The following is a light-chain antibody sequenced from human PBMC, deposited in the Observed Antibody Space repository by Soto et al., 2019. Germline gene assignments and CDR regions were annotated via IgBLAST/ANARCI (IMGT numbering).Light chain of an antibody. Sequence: EIVLTQSPATLSLSPGERATLSCRASQTFSSHLAWYQQKPGQAPRLLIYDASKRATGIPARFSGRGSGTDFTLTISSLEPEDFAVDYCQQRSSWPPVITFGQGTRLEIK. CDR3: QQRSSWPPVIT. CDR1: QTFSSH. V-gene: IGKV3-11*01. CDR2: DAS. J-gene: IGKJ5*01.